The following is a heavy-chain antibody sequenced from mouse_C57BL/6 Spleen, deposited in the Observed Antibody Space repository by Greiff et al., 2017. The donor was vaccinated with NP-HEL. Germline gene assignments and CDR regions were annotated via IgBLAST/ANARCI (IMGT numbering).Heavy chain of an antibody. J-gene: IGHJ3*01. CDR2: IDPSDSYT. V-gene: IGHV1-59*01. Sequence: QVQLQQPGAELVRPGTSVKLSCKASGYTFTSYWMHWVKQRPGQGLEWIGVIDPSDSYTNYNQKFKGKATLTVDTSSSTAYMQLSSLTSEDSAVYYCASITTVQGDWGQGTLVTVSA. CDR1: GYTFTSYW. D-gene: IGHD1-1*01. CDR3: ASITTVQGD.